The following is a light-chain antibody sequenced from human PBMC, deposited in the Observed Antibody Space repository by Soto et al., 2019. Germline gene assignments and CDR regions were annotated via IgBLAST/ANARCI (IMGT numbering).Light chain of an antibody. CDR1: SSDIGSYNL. CDR3: SSYAGSNVLVV. V-gene: IGLV2-23*01. CDR2: EGS. J-gene: IGLJ2*01. Sequence: QSALTQPGSVSGSPGQSITISCSGTSSDIGSYNLVSWYQQHPGKAPKVIIFEGSRLPSGVSSRFSGSKSGNTASLTISGLRPEDEADYYCSSYAGSNVLVVFGGGTKVHRP.